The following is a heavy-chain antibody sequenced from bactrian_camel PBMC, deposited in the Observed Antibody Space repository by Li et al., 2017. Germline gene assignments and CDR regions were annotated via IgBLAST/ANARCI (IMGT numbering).Heavy chain of an antibody. J-gene: IGHJ4*01. V-gene: IGHV3S55*01. Sequence: PLVESGGGSVQVGGSLRLSCVASGDTIGRYCMGWFRQIPDKEREGVAGIESDGSTSYADPVKGRFTIFQDNSKNTLYLQMDRLKPEDTAMYYCAAQPGLKVVNNRKMYVKAENFNYWGQGTQVTVS. CDR1: GDTIGRYC. CDR2: IESDGST. CDR3: AAQPGLKVVNNRKMYVKAENFNY. D-gene: IGHD1*01.